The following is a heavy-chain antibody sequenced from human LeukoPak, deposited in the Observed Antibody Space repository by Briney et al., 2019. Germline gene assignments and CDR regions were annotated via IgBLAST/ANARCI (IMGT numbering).Heavy chain of an antibody. CDR1: GYTLNEVS. J-gene: IGHJ5*02. CDR3: ATENFGLGSPFDP. D-gene: IGHD3-16*01. Sequence: ASVKVSCKVAGYTLNEVSMHWVRQAPGKGLEWMGGFDPEDGERIYAQKFQGSVTMTEDTSTDTAYMELSSLTSEDTAMYYCATENFGLGSPFDPWGQGTLVTVSS. CDR2: FDPEDGER. V-gene: IGHV1-24*01.